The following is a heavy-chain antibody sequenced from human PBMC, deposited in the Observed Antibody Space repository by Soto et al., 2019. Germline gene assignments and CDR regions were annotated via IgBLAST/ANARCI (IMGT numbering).Heavy chain of an antibody. V-gene: IGHV3-11*03. Sequence: GGSLRLSCAASGFNFDDYYMSWIRQAPGKGLEYIAYISSLNHYKNYADSVKGRFTISRDNSKNTLHLQMNSLRAEDTAVYYCAKPRYYYYYMDVWGKGTTVTVSS. CDR2: ISSLNHYK. J-gene: IGHJ6*03. CDR1: GFNFDDYY. CDR3: AKPRYYYYYMDV.